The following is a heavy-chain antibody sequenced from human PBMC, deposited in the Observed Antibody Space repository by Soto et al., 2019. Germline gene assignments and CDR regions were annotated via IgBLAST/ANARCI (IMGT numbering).Heavy chain of an antibody. CDR2: ISYDGSNK. D-gene: IGHD3-10*01. J-gene: IGHJ6*02. V-gene: IGHV3-30-3*01. CDR3: ARVTWFGELYYYYGMDV. CDR1: GFTFSSYA. Sequence: QVQLVESGGGVVQPGRSLRLSCAASGFTFSSYAMHWVRQAPGKGLEWVAVISYDGSNKYYADSVKGRFTISRDNSKNTLYLQMNSLRAEDTAVYYCARVTWFGELYYYYGMDVWGHGTTVTVSS.